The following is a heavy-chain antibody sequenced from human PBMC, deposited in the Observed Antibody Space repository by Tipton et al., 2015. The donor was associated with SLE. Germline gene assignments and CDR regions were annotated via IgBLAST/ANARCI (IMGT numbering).Heavy chain of an antibody. CDR2: IRSSAHGGTT. D-gene: IGHD5-12*01. Sequence: SLRLSCTASGFTFAENGMTWFRQAPGKGLDWVAFIRSSAHGGTTQYAASVTGRFTISRDDSKSILYLQMNSLKTEDIAVYYCARSLNIVAAVFDIWGQGAMVTVSS. CDR3: ARSLNIVAAVFDI. J-gene: IGHJ3*02. V-gene: IGHV3-49*03. CDR1: GFTFAENG.